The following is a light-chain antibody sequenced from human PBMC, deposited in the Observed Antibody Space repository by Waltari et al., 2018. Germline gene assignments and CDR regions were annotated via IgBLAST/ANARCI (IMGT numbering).Light chain of an antibody. J-gene: IGKJ1*01. CDR3: QQSYSTPRT. CDR2: AAS. CDR1: QDISNY. Sequence: DIQMTQSPSSLSASVGDRVTITCQASQDISNYLNWYQQKPGKAPKLPIYAASSLQSGVPSRFRGSGSGTDFTLTISSLQPEDFATYYCQQSYSTPRTFGQGTKVEIK. V-gene: IGKV1-39*01.